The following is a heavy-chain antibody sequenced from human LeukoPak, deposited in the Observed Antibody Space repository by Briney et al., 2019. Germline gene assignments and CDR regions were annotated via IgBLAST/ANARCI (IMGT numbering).Heavy chain of an antibody. Sequence: SETLSLTCAVYGGSFSGYYWSWIRQPPGKGLEWIGEINHSGSTNYNPSLKSRVTISVDTSKNQFSLKLSSVAAANTAVYYCARGIYYDSSGPDYWGQGTLVTVSS. CDR3: ARGIYYDSSGPDY. CDR1: GGSFSGYY. CDR2: INHSGST. V-gene: IGHV4-34*01. J-gene: IGHJ4*02. D-gene: IGHD3-22*01.